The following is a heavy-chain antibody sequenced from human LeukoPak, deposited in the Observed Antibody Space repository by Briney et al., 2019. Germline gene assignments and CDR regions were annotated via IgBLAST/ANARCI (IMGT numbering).Heavy chain of an antibody. CDR2: IKYDGNDE. J-gene: IGHJ4*02. CDR3: RSGGAAPGSFDN. CDR1: GFPFSDYW. V-gene: IGHV3-7*01. Sequence: GGSLRLSCAASGFPFSDYWMSWMRQAPGKGLEWVANIKYDGNDEYYVDSVKGRFTISRDNAKNSLYLQLNSLRVEDTAVYYCRSGGAAPGSFDNWGQGTLVIVSP. D-gene: IGHD4-23*01.